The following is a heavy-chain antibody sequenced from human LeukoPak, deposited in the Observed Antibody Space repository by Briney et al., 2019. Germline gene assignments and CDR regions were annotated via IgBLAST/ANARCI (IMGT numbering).Heavy chain of an antibody. CDR2: INPNSGGT. V-gene: IGHV1-2*02. D-gene: IGHD3-3*01. CDR1: GYTFTGYY. J-gene: IGHJ4*02. CDR3: ARAGWTYDFWSGYCDY. Sequence: ASVKVSCKASGYTFTGYYMHWVRQAPGQGLEWMGWINPNSGGTNYAQKFQGRVTMTRDTSISTAYVELSRLRSDDTAVYYCARAGWTYDFWSGYCDYWGQGTLVTVSS.